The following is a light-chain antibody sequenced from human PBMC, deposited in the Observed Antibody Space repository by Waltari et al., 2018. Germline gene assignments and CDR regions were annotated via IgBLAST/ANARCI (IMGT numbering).Light chain of an antibody. CDR1: TSDVGNYDL. CDR2: EVI. Sequence: QSALTQPASVSGTPGQSITISCTGTTSDVGNYDLVSWYQHHPGKAPKLLSCEVIKRPSGVSRRVSGSKSGSTASLTISGLQPEDEADYYCCSYAGLGTYVFGSGTKVTVL. CDR3: CSYAGLGTYV. J-gene: IGLJ1*01. V-gene: IGLV2-23*02.